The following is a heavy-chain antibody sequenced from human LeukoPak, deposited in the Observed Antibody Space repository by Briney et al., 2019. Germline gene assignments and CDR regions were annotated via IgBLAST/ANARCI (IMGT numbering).Heavy chain of an antibody. D-gene: IGHD5-24*01. Sequence: GGSLRLSCAASGFIFSSYSMNWVRHAPGKGLEWVSSIRYADSLKGRFTISRDNARNSLYLQINSLRVEDTAVYYCARVQRGEMATFDYWGQGTLVTVSS. V-gene: IGHV3-21*01. CDR1: GFIFSSYS. CDR3: ARVQRGEMATFDY. CDR2: IR. J-gene: IGHJ4*02.